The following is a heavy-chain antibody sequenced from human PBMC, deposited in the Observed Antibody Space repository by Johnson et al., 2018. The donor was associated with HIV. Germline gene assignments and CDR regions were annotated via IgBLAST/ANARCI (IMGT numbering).Heavy chain of an antibody. V-gene: IGHV3-30*04. J-gene: IGHJ3*02. CDR3: ARGPADCGGDWCGAFVI. CDR2: ISDDVNNK. Sequence: QVQLVESGGGVVQPGRSLRLSCAASGFTFSSYAMHWVRQAPGKGLEWVAIISDDVNNKYYADSVRGRFTISRDKSKNTLYLQMSSLRDEDTAVYYCARGPADCGGDWCGAFVIWGQGTMVTVSS. D-gene: IGHD2-21*02. CDR1: GFTFSSYA.